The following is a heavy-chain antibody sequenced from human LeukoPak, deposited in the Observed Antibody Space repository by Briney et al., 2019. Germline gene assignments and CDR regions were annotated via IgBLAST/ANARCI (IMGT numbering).Heavy chain of an antibody. CDR2: ISGSGGST. CDR1: GFTFTTHA. V-gene: IGHV3-23*01. J-gene: IGHJ5*02. CDR3: AKGGYNWFDP. Sequence: GGSLRLSCAASGFTFTTHAMSWVRQAPGKGLEWVSTISGSGGSTNYADSVKGRFTISGDNSQNTLYLQMNSLRADDTAVYYCAKGGYNWFDPWGQGTLVTVSS.